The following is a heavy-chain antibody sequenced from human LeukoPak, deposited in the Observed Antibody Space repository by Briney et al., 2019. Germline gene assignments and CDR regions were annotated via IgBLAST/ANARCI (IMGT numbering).Heavy chain of an antibody. Sequence: GGSLRLSCAASGVTVSGTYMSWFRQAAGKGWEWVSTIFDAGRTTYADSVKGRFTISRDNYKNTLFLQMKSLRADDTAVYYCAGATKWLAHDFWGRGTLVTVSS. CDR3: AGATKWLAHDF. D-gene: IGHD6-19*01. J-gene: IGHJ4*02. CDR2: IFDAGRT. CDR1: GVTVSGTY. V-gene: IGHV3-53*01.